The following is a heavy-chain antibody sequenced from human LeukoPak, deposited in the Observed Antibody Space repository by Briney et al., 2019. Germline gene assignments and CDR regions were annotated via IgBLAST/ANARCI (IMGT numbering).Heavy chain of an antibody. J-gene: IGHJ2*01. CDR3: ARDRVGYWYFDL. CDR1: GGSISSGSYY. V-gene: IGHV4-61*02. CDR2: IYTSGST. D-gene: IGHD1-26*01. Sequence: SETLSLTCTVSGGSISSGSYYWSWIRQPAGKGLEWIGRIYTSGSTNYNPSFKSRVTISVDTSKNQFSLKLSSVTAADTAVYYCARDRVGYWYFDLWGRGTLVTVSS.